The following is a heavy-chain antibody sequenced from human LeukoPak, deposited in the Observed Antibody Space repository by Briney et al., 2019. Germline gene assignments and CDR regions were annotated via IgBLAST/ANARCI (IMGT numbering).Heavy chain of an antibody. D-gene: IGHD6-19*01. J-gene: IGHJ4*02. CDR1: GFDFIRYN. CDR2: VTSGDYK. CDR3: ARLGSGWHFDY. V-gene: IGHV3-69-1*02. Sequence: PGGSLRLSCAASGFDFIRYNMNWVRQAPGKGLEWVSSVTSGDYKYYADSLKGRFTISRDNSKNTLDLQMSSLRAEDTAVYYCARLGSGWHFDYWGQGTLVTVSS.